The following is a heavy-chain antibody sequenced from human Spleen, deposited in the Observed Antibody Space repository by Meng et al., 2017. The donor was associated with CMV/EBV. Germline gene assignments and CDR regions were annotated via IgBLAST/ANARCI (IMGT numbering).Heavy chain of an antibody. J-gene: IGHJ6*02. CDR2: ISSSSSYI. CDR1: GFTFSSYS. CDR3: ARDPTYCSSTSCYPPYYYGMDV. D-gene: IGHD2-2*01. V-gene: IGHV3-21*01. Sequence: GESLKISCAASGFTFSSYSMKWVRQAPGKGLEWVSSISSSSSYIYYADSVKGRFTISRDNAKNSLYLQMNSLRAEDTAVYYCARDPTYCSSTSCYPPYYYGMDVWGQGTTVTVSS.